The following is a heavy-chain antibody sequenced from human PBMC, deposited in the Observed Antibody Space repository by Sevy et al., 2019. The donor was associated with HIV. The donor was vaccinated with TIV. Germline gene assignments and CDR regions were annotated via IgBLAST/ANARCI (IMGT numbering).Heavy chain of an antibody. D-gene: IGHD3-16*01. J-gene: IGHJ6*02. CDR1: GFTFSSYW. V-gene: IGHV3-7*01. CDR3: ASEARPGGYYGMDV. Sequence: GGSLRLSCVASGFTFSSYWMSWVRQAPGKGLEWVANIKQDGSEKYYVDSVKGRFTISRDNAKNSLYLQMNSLRVEDTAVYYCASEARPGGYYGMDVWGQGTTVTVSS. CDR2: IKQDGSEK.